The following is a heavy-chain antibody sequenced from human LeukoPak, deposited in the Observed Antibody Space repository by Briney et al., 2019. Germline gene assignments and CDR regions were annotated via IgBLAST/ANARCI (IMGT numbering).Heavy chain of an antibody. CDR1: GGSISSGGYY. CDR3: ARSDSSGYSFGY. Sequence: SQTLSLTCTVSGGSISSGGYYWSWSREHPGKGLVWIGHIYYSGSTYYNPSLKSRVTISVDTSKNQFSLKLSSVTAADTAIYYCARSDSSGYSFGYWGQGTLVTVSS. D-gene: IGHD3-22*01. CDR2: IYYSGST. V-gene: IGHV4-31*03. J-gene: IGHJ4*02.